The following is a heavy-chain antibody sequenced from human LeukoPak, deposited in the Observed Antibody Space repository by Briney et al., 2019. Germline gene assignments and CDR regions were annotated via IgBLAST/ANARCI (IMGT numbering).Heavy chain of an antibody. V-gene: IGHV3-30-3*01. CDR3: AKDNRPWRVGAPGY. Sequence: QPGRSLRLSCAASGFTFSSYAMHWVRQAPGKGLEWVAVISHDGNNKYNADSVKGRFTISRDNSKNTVYLQMNSLRGEDTAVYYCAKDNRPWRVGAPGYWGQGTLVSVSS. D-gene: IGHD1-26*01. J-gene: IGHJ4*02. CDR2: ISHDGNNK. CDR1: GFTFSSYA.